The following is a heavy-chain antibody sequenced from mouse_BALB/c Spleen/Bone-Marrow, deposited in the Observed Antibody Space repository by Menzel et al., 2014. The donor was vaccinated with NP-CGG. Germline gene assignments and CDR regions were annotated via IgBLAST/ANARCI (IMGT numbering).Heavy chain of an antibody. CDR3: ARDDYSRGY. CDR2: IRNKANGYTT. J-gene: IGHJ2*01. V-gene: IGHV7-3*02. CDR1: GFTFTDYY. Sequence: EVMLVESGGGLVQPGGSLRLSCATSGFTFTDYYMSWVRQPPGKALEWLGFIRNKANGYTTEYSASVKGRFTISRDNSQSILYLQMNTLRAEDSATYYCARDDYSRGYWGQGTTLTVSS. D-gene: IGHD1-1*01.